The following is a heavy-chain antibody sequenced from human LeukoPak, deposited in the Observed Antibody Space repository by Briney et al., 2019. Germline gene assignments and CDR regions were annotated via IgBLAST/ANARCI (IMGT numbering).Heavy chain of an antibody. CDR3: ARGYAPREGYFDL. CDR1: GFTFSSYS. V-gene: IGHV3-21*01. D-gene: IGHD2-8*01. CDR2: ISSSSNYL. Sequence: GGSLRLSCAASGFTFSSYSMSWVRQAPGKGLEWVSFISSSSNYLYYADSVKGRFTISRENAKNSLYLQMNSLRAGDTAVYYCARGYAPREGYFDLWGRGTLVTVSS. J-gene: IGHJ2*01.